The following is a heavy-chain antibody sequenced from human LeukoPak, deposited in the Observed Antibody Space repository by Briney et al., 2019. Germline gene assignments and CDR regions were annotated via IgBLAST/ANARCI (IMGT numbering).Heavy chain of an antibody. Sequence: GGSLRLSCAASGFSFHDYGVTWVRQAPGKGLEWISGINWDGGSTGYADSVKGRFTISRDNAKKSVYLQMDSLRVEDTALYHCARGPYFHDTGLHYYYMDVWGNGTTVTVSS. D-gene: IGHD3-22*01. CDR3: ARGPYFHDTGLHYYYMDV. V-gene: IGHV3-20*01. CDR1: GFSFHDYG. J-gene: IGHJ6*03. CDR2: INWDGGST.